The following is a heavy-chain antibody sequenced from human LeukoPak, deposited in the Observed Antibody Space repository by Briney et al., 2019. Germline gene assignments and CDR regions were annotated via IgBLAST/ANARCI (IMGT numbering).Heavy chain of an antibody. Sequence: GGSLRLSCAASGFTFSSYGMHWVRQAPGKGLEWVTVISYDGSNKYYADSVKGRFTISRDNAKNSLYLQMNSLRAEDTAVYYCARESLYDILTGYGGFDYWGQGTLVTVSS. CDR3: ARESLYDILTGYGGFDY. CDR1: GFTFSSYG. V-gene: IGHV3-30*03. CDR2: ISYDGSNK. D-gene: IGHD3-9*01. J-gene: IGHJ4*02.